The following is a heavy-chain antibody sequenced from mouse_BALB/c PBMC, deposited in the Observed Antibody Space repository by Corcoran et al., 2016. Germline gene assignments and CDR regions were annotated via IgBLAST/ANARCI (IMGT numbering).Heavy chain of an antibody. D-gene: IGHD1-2*01. J-gene: IGHJ2*01. CDR2: INPGSGGT. Sequence: QVQLQQSGAELVRPGTSVKVSCKASGYAFTNYLIEWVKQRPGQGLEWIGVINPGSGGTNYNEKFKGKATLTADKSSSTAYMQLSSLTSDDSAVYFGASATTATSYFDYWGQGTTLTVSS. CDR1: GYAFTNYL. V-gene: IGHV1-54*01. CDR3: ASATTATSYFDY.